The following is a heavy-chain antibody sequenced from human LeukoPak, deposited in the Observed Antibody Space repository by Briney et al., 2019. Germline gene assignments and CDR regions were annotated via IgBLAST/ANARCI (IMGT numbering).Heavy chain of an antibody. J-gene: IGHJ4*02. CDR3: ARRLGYCSSTSCYATFDY. CDR2: IYPGDSDT. V-gene: IGHV5-51*01. D-gene: IGHD2-2*01. Sequence: EESLKISCKGSGYSFTSYWIGWVRQMPGKGLEWMGIIYPGDSDTRYSPSFQGQVTISADKSISTAYLQWSSLKASDTAMYYCARRLGYCSSTSCYATFDYWGQGTLVTVSS. CDR1: GYSFTSYW.